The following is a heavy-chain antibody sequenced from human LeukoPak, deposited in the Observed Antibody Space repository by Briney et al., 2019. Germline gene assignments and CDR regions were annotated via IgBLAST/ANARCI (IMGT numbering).Heavy chain of an antibody. J-gene: IGHJ4*02. D-gene: IGHD2-2*02. CDR1: GFTFSSYW. V-gene: IGHV3-7*01. CDR2: IKQDGSEK. CDR3: VRCYREYYYFDY. Sequence: GGSLRLSCAASGFTFSSYWMSWVRQAPGKGLEWVANIKQDGSEKYYVDSVKGRLTISRDNAKNSLYLQMNSLRAEDTAVYYCVRCYREYYYFDYWGQGTLVTVSS.